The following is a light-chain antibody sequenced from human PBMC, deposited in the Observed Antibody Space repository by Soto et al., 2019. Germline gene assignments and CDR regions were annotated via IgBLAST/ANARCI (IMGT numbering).Light chain of an antibody. CDR1: QSISRW. CDR2: DAS. V-gene: IGKV1-5*01. CDR3: QQYNSFSLIT. Sequence: DIQITQSPATLSASVGDTLTITCRASQSISRWLAWYQQKPGKAPKILISDASILENGVPSRFSGTGSGTEFTLTISNLQPDDFATYFCQQYNSFSLITFGQGTRLEIK. J-gene: IGKJ5*01.